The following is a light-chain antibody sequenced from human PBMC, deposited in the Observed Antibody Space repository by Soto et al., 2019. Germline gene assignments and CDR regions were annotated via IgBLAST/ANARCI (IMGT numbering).Light chain of an antibody. CDR2: GAS. Sequence: EIVMTQSPGTLSVSPGERATLSCRASQTVWSTLAWYQQRPGQAPRLLIYGASTRATGIPARFSGSGSGTEFTLSISSLQSEDFAVYYGQQYNKWPLTFGGGTKVEIK. CDR1: QTVWST. CDR3: QQYNKWPLT. J-gene: IGKJ4*01. V-gene: IGKV3-15*01.